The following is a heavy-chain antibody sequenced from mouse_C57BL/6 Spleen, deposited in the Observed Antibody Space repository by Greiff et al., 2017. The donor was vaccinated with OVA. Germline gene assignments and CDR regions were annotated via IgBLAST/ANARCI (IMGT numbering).Heavy chain of an antibody. CDR1: GYSFTGYY. Sequence: EVKLQESGPELVKPGASVKISCKASGYSFTGYYMNWVKQSPEKSLEWIGEINPSTGGTTYNQKFKAKATLTVDKSSSTAYMQLKSLTSEDSAVYYCARSGLLLRAMDYWGQGTSVTVSS. CDR2: INPSTGGT. V-gene: IGHV1-42*01. D-gene: IGHD1-1*01. J-gene: IGHJ4*01. CDR3: ARSGLLLRAMDY.